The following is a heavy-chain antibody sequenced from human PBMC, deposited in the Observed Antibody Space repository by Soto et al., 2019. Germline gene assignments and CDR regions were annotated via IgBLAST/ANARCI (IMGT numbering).Heavy chain of an antibody. D-gene: IGHD6-6*01. Sequence: GGSLRLSCAASGFIFNSDWMHWVRQAPGKGLEWVSRIDTDGSGTSYADSVKGRFTISRDNAKNTLYLQMNSLRAEDTAVYYCTRRRPGPQQYFDYWGQGNMVTVS. J-gene: IGHJ4*02. CDR2: IDTDGSGT. CDR1: GFIFNSDW. CDR3: TRRRPGPQQYFDY. V-gene: IGHV3-74*01.